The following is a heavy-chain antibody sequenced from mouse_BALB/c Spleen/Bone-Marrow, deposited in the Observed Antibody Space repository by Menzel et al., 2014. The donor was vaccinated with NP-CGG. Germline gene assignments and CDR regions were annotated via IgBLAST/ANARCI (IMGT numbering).Heavy chain of an antibody. CDR1: GDSITSGY. J-gene: IGHJ1*01. Sequence: VQLQQPGPSLVKPSQTLSLTCSVTGDSITSGYWNWIRKFPGNKLEYMGYISYSGSTYYNPSLKSRISITRDTSKNXYYLQLNSVTTEDTATYYCARYYYGSSYWYFDVWGAGTTVTVSS. D-gene: IGHD1-1*01. V-gene: IGHV3-8*02. CDR2: ISYSGST. CDR3: ARYYYGSSYWYFDV.